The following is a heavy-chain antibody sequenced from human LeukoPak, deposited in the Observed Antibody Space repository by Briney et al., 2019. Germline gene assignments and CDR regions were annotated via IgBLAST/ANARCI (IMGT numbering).Heavy chain of an antibody. J-gene: IGHJ5*02. CDR1: GYTFTSYG. D-gene: IGHD3-10*01. CDR3: ARTERSTMVRGVSNNWFDP. Sequence: ASVKVSCKASGYTFTSYGISWVRQAPGQGLEWMGWISAYNGNTNYAQKLQGRVTMTTDTSTSTAYMELRSLRSDDTAVYYCARTERSTMVRGVSNNWFDPWGQGTLVTVSS. V-gene: IGHV1-18*01. CDR2: ISAYNGNT.